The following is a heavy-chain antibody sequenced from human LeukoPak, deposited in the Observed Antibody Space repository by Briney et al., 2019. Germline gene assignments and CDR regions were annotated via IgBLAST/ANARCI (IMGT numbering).Heavy chain of an antibody. V-gene: IGHV3-9*01. CDR2: ISWNSGSI. CDR1: GFTFDDYA. D-gene: IGHD3-16*01. J-gene: IGHJ4*02. Sequence: GRSLRLSCAASGFTFDDYAMHWVRQAPGKGLEWVSGISWNSGSIGYADSVKGRFTISRDNAKNSLYLQMNSLRAEDTALHYCAKAQSHGLFDYWGQGTLVTVSS. CDR3: AKAQSHGLFDY.